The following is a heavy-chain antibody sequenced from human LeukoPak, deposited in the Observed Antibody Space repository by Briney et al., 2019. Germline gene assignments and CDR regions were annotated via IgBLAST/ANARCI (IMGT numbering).Heavy chain of an antibody. V-gene: IGHV3-7*01. CDR2: INQEGTEK. D-gene: IGHD1-1*01. J-gene: IGHJ4*02. CDR3: ASAGSTGTLDY. Sequence: GGSLRLSCAASGFTFSSYWMGCVRLAPGRGLEWVAIINQEGTEKYYVDAVNGRFSISRDNGKNSLYLQMNSLRVDDTAVYYCASAGSTGTLDYWGQGTLVTVSS. CDR1: GFTFSSYW.